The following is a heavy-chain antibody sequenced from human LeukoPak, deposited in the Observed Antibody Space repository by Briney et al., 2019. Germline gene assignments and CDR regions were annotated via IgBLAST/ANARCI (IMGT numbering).Heavy chain of an antibody. Sequence: ASVKVSCKASGYTFTSYDINRVRQATGQGLEWMGWMNPNSANTGYAQKFQGRVTISRDTSKSTAYMELSSLRSGDTAVYYCARTLPGGVVDYWGQGTLVTVSS. CDR2: MNPNSANT. D-gene: IGHD1-14*01. V-gene: IGHV1-8*03. CDR1: GYTFTSYD. CDR3: ARTLPGGVVDY. J-gene: IGHJ4*02.